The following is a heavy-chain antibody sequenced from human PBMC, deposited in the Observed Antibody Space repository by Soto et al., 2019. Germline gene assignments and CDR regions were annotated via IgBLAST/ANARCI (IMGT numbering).Heavy chain of an antibody. D-gene: IGHD6-6*01. CDR2: IKQDGSEK. J-gene: IGHJ4*01. Sequence: GGSLRLSCAASGFTFSSYWMSWVRQAPGKGLEWVANIKQDGSEKYYVDSVKGRFTISRDNAKNSLYLQMNSLRDEDTALYYCARGAYSSLYYFDYWGHGTLVTVSS. V-gene: IGHV3-7*01. CDR1: GFTFSSYW. CDR3: ARGAYSSLYYFDY.